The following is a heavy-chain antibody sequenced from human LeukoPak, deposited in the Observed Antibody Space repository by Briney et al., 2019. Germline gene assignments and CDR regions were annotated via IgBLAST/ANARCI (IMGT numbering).Heavy chain of an antibody. CDR3: AGGFGSRGIDY. D-gene: IGHD2-2*01. Sequence: GASVKVSCKTSEYTFTGYYMHWVRLSPGQGLEWMGWINPNSGATDYAQKFHDRVTMTRDTSINTAYMELSILRSDDTAVYYCAGGFGSRGIDYWGQGTLVTVSS. CDR2: INPNSGAT. CDR1: EYTFTGYY. V-gene: IGHV1-2*02. J-gene: IGHJ4*02.